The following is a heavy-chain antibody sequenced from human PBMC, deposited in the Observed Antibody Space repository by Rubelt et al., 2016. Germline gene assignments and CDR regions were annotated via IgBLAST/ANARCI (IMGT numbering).Heavy chain of an antibody. CDR2: IYYSGST. CDR1: GGSISSSSYY. V-gene: IGHV4-39*07. Sequence: QLQLQESGPGLVKPSETLSLTCTVSGGSISSSSYYWGWIRQPPGKGLEWIGSIYYSGSTNYNPSLKSRVTISVDTSKNQFSLKLSSVTAADTAVYYCARDVEMATISHAFDIWGQGTMVTVSS. CDR3: ARDVEMATISHAFDI. D-gene: IGHD5-24*01. J-gene: IGHJ3*02.